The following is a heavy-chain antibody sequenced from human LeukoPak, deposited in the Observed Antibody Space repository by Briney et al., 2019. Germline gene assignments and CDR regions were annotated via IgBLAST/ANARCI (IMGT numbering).Heavy chain of an antibody. Sequence: GGSLRLSCAASGFTFSSYSMNWVRQAPGKGLEWVSSISSSSSYIYYADSVKGRFTISRDNSKNTLYLQMNSLRAEDTAVYYCAKGNGSGSYWWARYYYGMDVWGKGTTVTVSS. D-gene: IGHD3-10*01. CDR3: AKGNGSGSYWWARYYYGMDV. CDR2: ISSSSSYI. J-gene: IGHJ6*04. CDR1: GFTFSSYS. V-gene: IGHV3-21*04.